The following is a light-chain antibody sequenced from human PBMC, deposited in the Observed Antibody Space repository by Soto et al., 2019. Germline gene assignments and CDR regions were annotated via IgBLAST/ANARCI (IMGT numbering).Light chain of an antibody. V-gene: IGLV2-14*02. CDR2: DVR. CDR3: SPYTTSSTLYV. Sequence: QSVLTQPASVSGSPGQSITISCIGTSSDVGSYNLVSWYQQHPGKAPKLMIYDVRNRPSGISNRFSGSKSGNTASLTISGLQAEDEADYYCSPYTTSSTLYVFGTGTKVTVL. J-gene: IGLJ1*01. CDR1: SSDVGSYNL.